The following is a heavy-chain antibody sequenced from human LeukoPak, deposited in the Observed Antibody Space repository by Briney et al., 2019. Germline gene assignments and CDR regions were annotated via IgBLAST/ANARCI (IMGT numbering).Heavy chain of an antibody. CDR2: IIPIFGTA. D-gene: IGHD2/OR15-2a*01. CDR3: ARDPGYFGYYYYMDV. J-gene: IGHJ6*03. Sequence: SVKVSCKASGYTFTSYGISWVRQAPGQGLEWMGGIIPIFGTANYAQKFQGRVTITADKSTSTAYMELSSLRSEDTAVYYCARDPGYFGYYYYMDVWGKGTTVTVSS. CDR1: GYTFTSYG. V-gene: IGHV1-69*06.